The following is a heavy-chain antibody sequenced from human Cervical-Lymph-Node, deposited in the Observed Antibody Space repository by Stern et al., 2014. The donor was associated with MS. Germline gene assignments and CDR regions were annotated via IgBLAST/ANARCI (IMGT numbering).Heavy chain of an antibody. V-gene: IGHV2-5*02. CDR3: AHSVTDYDDVWGTYRKFDY. J-gene: IGHJ4*02. Sequence: QITLKESGPTLVKPTQTLTLTCTFSGLSLTTSAVGVGWIRQPPGKALEWLALLFGDDDKRYSPSLKSRRTITKDTSKSQVVLTMTNMDPVDTATYFCAHSVTDYDDVWGTYRKFDYWGQGALVTVSS. CDR1: GLSLTTSAVG. CDR2: LFGDDDK. D-gene: IGHD3-16*02.